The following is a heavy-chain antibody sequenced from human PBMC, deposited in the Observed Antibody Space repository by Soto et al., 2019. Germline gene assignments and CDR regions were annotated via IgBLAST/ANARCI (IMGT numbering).Heavy chain of an antibody. CDR2: IIPMVDIV. Sequence: QVQLVQSGAEVKKPGSSVRVSCKASGGTFSSETIRWVRQAPGQGLEWMGRIIPMVDIVNYAQRLQGRVTITADKSTTTVYMELSSLRSEDTAVYYCSTSFDPWGQGTLVTVSS. CDR3: STSFDP. J-gene: IGHJ5*02. V-gene: IGHV1-69*02. CDR1: GGTFSSET.